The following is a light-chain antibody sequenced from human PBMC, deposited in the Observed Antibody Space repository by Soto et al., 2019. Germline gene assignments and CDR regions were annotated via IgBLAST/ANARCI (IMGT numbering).Light chain of an antibody. V-gene: IGKV1-5*03. J-gene: IGKJ1*01. CDR1: RSISTL. CDR3: QQYHTYWT. Sequence: QMTQSPSTLSASVGDSVTITCGASRSISTLTAWYQQKPGKAPRLLLYESSVLESGVPSRFSGDGSGTDFTLTISGLQPDDSAIYYCQQYHTYWTFGQGTKVEVK. CDR2: ESS.